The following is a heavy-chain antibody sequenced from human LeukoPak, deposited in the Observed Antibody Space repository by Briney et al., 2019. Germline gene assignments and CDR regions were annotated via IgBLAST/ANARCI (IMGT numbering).Heavy chain of an antibody. CDR1: GGSISNTNW. CDR2: VNLQGST. D-gene: IGHD6-13*01. CDR3: ATFIAAAGKFDY. Sequence: SETLSLTCGVSGGSISNTNWWTWVRQPPGKGLEWIGEVNLQGSTNYNPPLKSRVTISVDTSKYQFSLKLSSVMAADTAVYYCATFIAAAGKFDYWGQGTLVTVSS. V-gene: IGHV4-4*02. J-gene: IGHJ4*02.